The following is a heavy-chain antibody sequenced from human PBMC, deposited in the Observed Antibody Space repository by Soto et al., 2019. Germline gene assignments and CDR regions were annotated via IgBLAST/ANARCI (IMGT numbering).Heavy chain of an antibody. CDR2: IIPVFQTA. Sequence: QEQLVQSGAEVKKPGSSVKVSCKASGGLFSSYPISWVRQVPGQGLECMGGIIPVFQTAYYTQRFQGRVTITADESTNTAYMELSSLRSEDTAIYYCERGGSGYTWFNEFWGQGTLVTVSS. J-gene: IGHJ4*02. D-gene: IGHD3-22*01. CDR3: ERGGSGYTWFNEF. V-gene: IGHV1-69*01. CDR1: GGLFSSYP.